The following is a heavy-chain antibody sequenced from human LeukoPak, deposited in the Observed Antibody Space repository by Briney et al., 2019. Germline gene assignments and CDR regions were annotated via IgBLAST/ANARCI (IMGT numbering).Heavy chain of an antibody. CDR2: IYYSGTT. Sequence: SETLSLTCTGSGGSISSSTYYWGWIRQPPGKGLEWIGSIYYSGTTYYNPSLKSRVTISVDMSKNQFSLKLSSVTAADTAVYYCARQDNYYFDYWGQGILSPSPQ. J-gene: IGHJ4*02. CDR3: ARQDNYYFDY. CDR1: GGSISSSTYY. D-gene: IGHD1-20*01. V-gene: IGHV4-39*01.